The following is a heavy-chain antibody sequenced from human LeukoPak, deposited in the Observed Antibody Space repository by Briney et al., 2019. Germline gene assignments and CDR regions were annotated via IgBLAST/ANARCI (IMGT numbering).Heavy chain of an antibody. J-gene: IGHJ5*02. CDR1: GGSISSGSYY. CDR3: ARDLYNWLDP. Sequence: SETLSLTCTVSGGSISSGSYYCSWIRQPAGKGLEWIGHIYKSGSTNYNPSLKSRVTISVDTSKNQFSLKLSSVTPADTAVYYCARDLYNWLDPWGQGTLVTVSS. CDR2: IYKSGST. V-gene: IGHV4-61*10.